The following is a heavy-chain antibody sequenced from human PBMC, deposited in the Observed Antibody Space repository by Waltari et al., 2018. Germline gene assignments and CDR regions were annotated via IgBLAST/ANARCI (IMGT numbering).Heavy chain of an antibody. CDR3: ARGLAYYDFWSGYYSYYYGMDV. V-gene: IGHV4-34*01. Sequence: QVQLQQWGAGLLKPSETLSLTCAVYGGSFSGYYWSWIRQPPGKGLEWIGEINHSGSTNYNPSLKSRVTISVDTSKNQFSLKLSSVTAADTAVYYCARGLAYYDFWSGYYSYYYGMDVWGLGTTVTVSS. CDR2: INHSGST. J-gene: IGHJ6*02. D-gene: IGHD3-3*01. CDR1: GGSFSGYY.